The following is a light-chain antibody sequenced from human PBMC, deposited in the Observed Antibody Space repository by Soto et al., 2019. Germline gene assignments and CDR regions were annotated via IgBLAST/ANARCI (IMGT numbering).Light chain of an antibody. V-gene: IGKV1D-12*01. CDR1: QDIAGY. CDR2: GAS. Sequence: GDIVSITCRASQDIAGYLAWYQHKQGRTPELLIHGASRLQSGVPARFSGSGSGTDFTISINSLKHEDFATYDGQQAYSFPITFGQGTRLENK. J-gene: IGKJ5*01. CDR3: QQAYSFPIT.